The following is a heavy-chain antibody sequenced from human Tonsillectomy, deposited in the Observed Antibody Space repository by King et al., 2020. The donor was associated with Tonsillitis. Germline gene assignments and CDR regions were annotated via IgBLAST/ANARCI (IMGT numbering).Heavy chain of an antibody. CDR2: IYYSGST. D-gene: IGHD3/OR15-3a*01. J-gene: IGHJ4*02. CDR1: GGSISSYY. Sequence: VQLQESGPGLVKPSETLSLTCTVSGGSISSYYWSWIRQPPGKGLEWIGYIYYSGSTNYNPSLKSRVTISVDTSKNQFSLKLSSLTAADTAVYYCARGMRTWTPFDYWGQGTLVTVSS. V-gene: IGHV4-59*01. CDR3: ARGMRTWTPFDY.